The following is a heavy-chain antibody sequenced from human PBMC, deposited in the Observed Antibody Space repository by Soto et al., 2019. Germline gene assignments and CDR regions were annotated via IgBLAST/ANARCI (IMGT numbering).Heavy chain of an antibody. V-gene: IGHV1-18*01. Sequence: GASVKISSKASGYTFTSYVIGWVLQAPGQGLEWMGWISAYNGNTNYAQKLQGRVTMTTDTSTSTAYMELRSLRSDDTAVYYCARVDWLGGGAFDIWGQGTMVTVSS. CDR3: ARVDWLGGGAFDI. D-gene: IGHD3-9*01. CDR1: GYTFTSYV. J-gene: IGHJ3*02. CDR2: ISAYNGNT.